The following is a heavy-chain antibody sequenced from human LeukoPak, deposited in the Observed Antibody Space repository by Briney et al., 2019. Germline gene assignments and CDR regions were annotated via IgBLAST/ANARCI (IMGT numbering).Heavy chain of an antibody. J-gene: IGHJ3*02. CDR2: IRYDGSYK. Sequence: PGGSLRLSCAASGFTFSSHAMHWVRQAPGKGLEWVAFIRYDGSYKYYADFVKGRFTISRDNSKKTLYLQMNSLRPEDTAVYYCAQEGFGGSTLGSTFDIWGQGTMVTVSS. CDR1: GFTFSSHA. D-gene: IGHD3-10*01. V-gene: IGHV3-30*02. CDR3: AQEGFGGSTLGSTFDI.